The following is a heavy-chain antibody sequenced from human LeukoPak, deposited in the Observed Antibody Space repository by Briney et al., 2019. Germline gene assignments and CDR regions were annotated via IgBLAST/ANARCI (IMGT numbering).Heavy chain of an antibody. J-gene: IGHJ3*02. V-gene: IGHV4-39*01. CDR3: ARPAQKYSSGQDSPFDI. Sequence: SETLSLTCTVSGVSISSSSYYWGWIRQPPGKGLEWIGSIFYSGGTYYNPSLKSRVTISVDTSKIQFSLKLSSVTAADTAVYYCARPAQKYSSGQDSPFDIWGQGTMVTVSS. CDR2: IFYSGGT. CDR1: GVSISSSSYY. D-gene: IGHD6-19*01.